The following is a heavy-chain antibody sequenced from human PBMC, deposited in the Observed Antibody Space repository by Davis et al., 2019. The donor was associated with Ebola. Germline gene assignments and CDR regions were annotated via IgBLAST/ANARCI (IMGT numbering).Heavy chain of an antibody. Sequence: GSLRLSCAVYGGSFSGYYWSWIRQPPGKGLEWIGEINHSGSTNYNPSLKSRVTISVDTSKNQFSLKLSSVTAADTAVYYCARGRAVYCSGGSCQPTNWFDPWGQGTLVTVSS. D-gene: IGHD2-15*01. CDR2: INHSGST. J-gene: IGHJ5*02. V-gene: IGHV4-34*01. CDR1: GGSFSGYY. CDR3: ARGRAVYCSGGSCQPTNWFDP.